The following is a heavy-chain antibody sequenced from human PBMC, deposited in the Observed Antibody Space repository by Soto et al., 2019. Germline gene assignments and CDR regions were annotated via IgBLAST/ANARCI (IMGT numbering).Heavy chain of an antibody. Sequence: QVQLVQSGAAVKKPGSSVKVSCKASGGTFSSYTISWVRQAPGQGLEWMGRIIPILGIANYAQKFQGRVTITADKSTSTAYMELSSLRSEDTAVYYCARDCSSTSCYAYPWGQGTLVNVSS. CDR3: ARDCSSTSCYAYP. CDR2: IIPILGIA. J-gene: IGHJ5*02. D-gene: IGHD2-2*01. V-gene: IGHV1-69*08. CDR1: GGTFSSYT.